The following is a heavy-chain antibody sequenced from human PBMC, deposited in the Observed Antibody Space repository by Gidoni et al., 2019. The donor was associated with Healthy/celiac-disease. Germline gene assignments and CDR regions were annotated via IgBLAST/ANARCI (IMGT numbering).Heavy chain of an antibody. J-gene: IGHJ6*02. D-gene: IGHD2-21*02. V-gene: IGHV4-39*01. CDR3: ASLVVTAPGYYYYYYGMDV. CDR1: GGSISSSSYY. Sequence: QLQLQESGPGLVKPSETLSLTCPVPGGSISSSSYYWGWIRQPPGKGLEWIGSIYYSGSTYYNPSLKSRVTISVDTSKNQFSLKLSSVTAADTAVYYCASLVVTAPGYYYYYYGMDVWGQGTTVTVCS. CDR2: IYYSGST.